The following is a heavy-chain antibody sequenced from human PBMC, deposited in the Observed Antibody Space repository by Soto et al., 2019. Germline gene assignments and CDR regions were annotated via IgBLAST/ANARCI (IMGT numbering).Heavy chain of an antibody. CDR3: ARVSLTGGMDV. CDR2: IYHSGST. CDR1: GGSISSGGYS. J-gene: IGHJ6*02. Sequence: QLQLQESGSGLVKPSQTLSLTCAVSGGSISSGGYSWSWIRQPAGKGLEWIGYIYHSGSTYYNPSLKSRVTISVDRSKNQFTLKLSSVTAADTAVYYCARVSLTGGMDVWGQGTTVTVSS. D-gene: IGHD7-27*01. V-gene: IGHV4-30-2*01.